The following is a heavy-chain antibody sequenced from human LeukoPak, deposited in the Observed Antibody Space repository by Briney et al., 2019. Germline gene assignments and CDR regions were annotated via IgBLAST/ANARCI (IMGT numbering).Heavy chain of an antibody. CDR2: ISSSSSYI. CDR1: GFTFSSYS. J-gene: IGHJ4*02. V-gene: IGHV3-21*01. D-gene: IGHD6-13*01. CDR3: ARGVRSSSPLPSDY. Sequence: GGSLRLSCAASGFTFSSYSMNWVRQAPGKGLEWVSSISSSSSYIYYADSVKGRFTISRDNAKNSLYLQMNSLRAEDTAVYYCARGVRSSSPLPSDYWGQGTLVTVSS.